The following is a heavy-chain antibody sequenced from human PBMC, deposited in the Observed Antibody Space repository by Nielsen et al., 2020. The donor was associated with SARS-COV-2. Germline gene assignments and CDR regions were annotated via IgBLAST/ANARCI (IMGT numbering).Heavy chain of an antibody. CDR3: ARDGNYMVRGVIITGSFDY. J-gene: IGHJ4*02. V-gene: IGHV1-46*01. D-gene: IGHD3-10*01. Sequence: WVRQAPGQGLEWMGIINPSGGSTSYAQKFQGRVTMTRDTSTSIVYMELSSLRSEDTAVYYCARDGNYMVRGVIITGSFDYWGQGTLVTVSS. CDR2: INPSGGST.